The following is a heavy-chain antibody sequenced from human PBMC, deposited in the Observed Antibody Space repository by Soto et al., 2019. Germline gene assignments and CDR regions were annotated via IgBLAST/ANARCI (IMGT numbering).Heavy chain of an antibody. Sequence: EVQLVESGGGLVKPGGSLRLSCAASGFTFSSYSMNWVRQAPGKGLEWVSSISSRSSYIYYADSVKGRFTISRENAKKSRYLQMRRLRAEETAVDNCGRGPMVVAATVDLDIWGQGRMVTVSS. CDR2: ISSRSSYI. CDR3: GRGPMVVAATVDLDI. V-gene: IGHV3-21*01. D-gene: IGHD2-15*01. J-gene: IGHJ3*02. CDR1: GFTFSSYS.